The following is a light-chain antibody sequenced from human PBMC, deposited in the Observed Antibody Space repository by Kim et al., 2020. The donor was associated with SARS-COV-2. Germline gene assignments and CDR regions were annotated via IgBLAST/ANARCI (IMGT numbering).Light chain of an antibody. Sequence: QSVLTQPPSVSAAPGPPFTISCSGSSSNVGNNYVSWYQQLPGTAPKLLICDNNKRPSGIPDRFSGSKSGTSATLGITGLQTGDEADYYCGTWDSSLTAVLFGGGTKLTVL. J-gene: IGLJ2*01. CDR1: SSNVGNNY. V-gene: IGLV1-51*01. CDR2: DNN. CDR3: GTWDSSLTAVL.